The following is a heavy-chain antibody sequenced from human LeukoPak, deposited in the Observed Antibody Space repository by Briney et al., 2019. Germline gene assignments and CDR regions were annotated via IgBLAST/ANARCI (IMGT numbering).Heavy chain of an antibody. CDR1: GFTFSTYE. D-gene: IGHD4-17*01. CDR2: ISTSGSSI. Sequence: PGGSLRLSCAASGFTFSTYEINWVRQAPGQGLEWLSHISTSGSSIHYADSVKGRFTISRDNAKNSLYLQMNSLRVEDTAVYYCARDATTELGTVYMDVWGKGTTVTISS. J-gene: IGHJ6*03. V-gene: IGHV3-48*03. CDR3: ARDATTELGTVYMDV.